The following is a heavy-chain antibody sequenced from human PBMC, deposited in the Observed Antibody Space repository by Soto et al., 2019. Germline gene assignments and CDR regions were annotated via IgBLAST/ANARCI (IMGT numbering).Heavy chain of an antibody. CDR3: SKDRHYPRDYFHY. J-gene: IGHJ4*02. CDR2: VSANGQGI. V-gene: IGHV3-23*01. Sequence: VGSLRLSCAASGFTFSSSAISWVRQAPGKGLEWVSAVSANGQGIYYADSVRGRFTISRDNSKNTVFLHMDSLSAEDTAVYYCSKDRHYPRDYFHYWGQGTLVTVSS. D-gene: IGHD3-10*01. CDR1: GFTFSSSA.